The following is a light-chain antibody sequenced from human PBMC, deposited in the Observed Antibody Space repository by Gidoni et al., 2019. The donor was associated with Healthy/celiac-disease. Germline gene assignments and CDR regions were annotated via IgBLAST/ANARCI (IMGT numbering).Light chain of an antibody. J-gene: IGKJ4*01. V-gene: IGKV3-20*01. CDR2: GAS. Sequence: IVFTQSPGTLSLSPGERATLSCRASQSVSSNYLAWYQQKPGQAPRLLICGASSRTTGIPDRFSGRGAGTDFTLTISRLEAEVVAVYYWQQYGSSPLTFGGGTKVEIK. CDR1: QSVSSNY. CDR3: QQYGSSPLT.